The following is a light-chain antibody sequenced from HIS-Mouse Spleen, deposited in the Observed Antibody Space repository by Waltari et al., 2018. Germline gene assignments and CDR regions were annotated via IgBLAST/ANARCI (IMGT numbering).Light chain of an antibody. CDR2: KAS. V-gene: IGKV1-5*03. J-gene: IGKJ3*01. CDR3: QQYNSYSL. CDR1: QSISSW. Sequence: DIQMTPSSSTLSASVGDRVTITCRASQSISSWLAWYQQKPGKAPKLLIYKASSLESGVPSRFSGSGSGTEFTLTISSLQPDDFATYYCQQYNSYSLFGPGTKVDIK.